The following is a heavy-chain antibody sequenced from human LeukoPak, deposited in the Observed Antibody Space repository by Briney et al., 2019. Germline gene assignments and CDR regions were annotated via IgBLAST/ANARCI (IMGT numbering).Heavy chain of an antibody. J-gene: IGHJ4*02. CDR3: ARGQGSLVHCSSTSCYPGSY. D-gene: IGHD2-2*01. CDR2: IWYDGSNK. Sequence: GGSLRLSCAASGFTFSSYGMHWVRQAPGKGLEWVAVIWYDGSNKYYADSVKGRFTISRDNSKNTLYLQMNSLRAEDTAVYYCARGQGSLVHCSSTSCYPGSYWGQGTLVTVSS. CDR1: GFTFSSYG. V-gene: IGHV3-33*01.